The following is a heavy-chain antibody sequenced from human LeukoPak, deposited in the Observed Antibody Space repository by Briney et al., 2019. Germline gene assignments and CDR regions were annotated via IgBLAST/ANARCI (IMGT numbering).Heavy chain of an antibody. CDR2: IFPGDSDT. CDR3: ARHRFVEYYFDY. V-gene: IGHV5-51*01. Sequence: GESLKISCKGSGFPFTSYWIGWVRQMPGKGLEWMGIIFPGDSDTRYSPSFQGQVTISVDKSISTAYLQWSSLKASDTAMYYCARHRFVEYYFDYWGQGTLVTVSS. D-gene: IGHD2-15*01. J-gene: IGHJ4*02. CDR1: GFPFTSYW.